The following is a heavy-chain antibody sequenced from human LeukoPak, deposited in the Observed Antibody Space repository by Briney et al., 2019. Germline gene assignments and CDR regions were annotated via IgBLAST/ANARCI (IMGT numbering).Heavy chain of an antibody. D-gene: IGHD6-19*01. V-gene: IGHV3-74*01. Sequence: GGSLRLSCAASGFTFSSYWMHWVRQAPGKGLVWVSRINSDGSSTSYADSVKGRFTISRDNAKNTLYLQMNSLRAEDTAVYYCARWSLRGWYPLYWGQGTLVTVSS. J-gene: IGHJ4*02. CDR1: GFTFSSYW. CDR3: ARWSLRGWYPLY. CDR2: INSDGSST.